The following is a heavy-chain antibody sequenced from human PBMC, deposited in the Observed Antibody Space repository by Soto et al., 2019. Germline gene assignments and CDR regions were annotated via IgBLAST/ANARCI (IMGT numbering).Heavy chain of an antibody. CDR3: ARATTGTTHPYRLDY. J-gene: IGHJ4*02. CDR1: GYXFTTHW. Sequence: EXLKICCKGSGYXFTTHWVGWVRHMPGEGLEWMGIIYVGYFDTRYSPSFQGQVTISADRSVRTAYLQWSSLKASDTAIYYCARATTGTTHPYRLDYWGQGTPGTVSS. D-gene: IGHD1-1*01. CDR2: IYVGYFDT. V-gene: IGHV5-51*01.